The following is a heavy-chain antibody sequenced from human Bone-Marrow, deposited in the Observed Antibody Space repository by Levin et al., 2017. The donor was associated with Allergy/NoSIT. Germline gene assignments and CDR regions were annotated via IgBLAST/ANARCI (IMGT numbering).Heavy chain of an antibody. CDR2: ITSSGNTM. Sequence: GGSLRLSCAASGFTFSDYYMTWIRQAPGKGLEWISYITSSGNTMYYADSVKGRFTISRDNAKNSLYQQMNSLRAEDTAVYYCARSGYCSGTSCYPINAFDFWGQGTMVTVSS. J-gene: IGHJ3*01. CDR3: ARSGYCSGTSCYPINAFDF. CDR1: GFTFSDYY. D-gene: IGHD2-2*01. V-gene: IGHV3-11*01.